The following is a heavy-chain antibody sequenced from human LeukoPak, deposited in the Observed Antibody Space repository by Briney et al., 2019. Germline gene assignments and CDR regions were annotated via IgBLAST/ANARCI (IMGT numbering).Heavy chain of an antibody. Sequence: GASVKVSCKASGGTFSSYAISWVRQAPGQGLEWMGGIIPIFGTANYAQKFQGRVTITADESTSTAYMELSSLRSEDTAVYYCARGRYSSSSGYYYMDVWGKGTTVTVSS. CDR2: IIPIFGTA. CDR1: GGTFSSYA. V-gene: IGHV1-69*13. CDR3: ARGRYSSSSGYYYMDV. J-gene: IGHJ6*03. D-gene: IGHD6-6*01.